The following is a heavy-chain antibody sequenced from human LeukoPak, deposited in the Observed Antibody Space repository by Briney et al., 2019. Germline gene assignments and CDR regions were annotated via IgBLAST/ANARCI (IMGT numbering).Heavy chain of an antibody. CDR1: GFTFNNYA. J-gene: IGHJ4*02. CDR2: VSGSGDNT. V-gene: IGHV3-23*01. D-gene: IGHD4-11*01. Sequence: GGSLRPSCAASGFTFNNYAMTWVRQAPGKGLEWVSVVSGSGDNTNYADSVKGRFTISRDNSKNTLFLQMNSLRTEDTAVYFCARWGNDYSQFDSWGQGTLVTVS. CDR3: ARWGNDYSQFDS.